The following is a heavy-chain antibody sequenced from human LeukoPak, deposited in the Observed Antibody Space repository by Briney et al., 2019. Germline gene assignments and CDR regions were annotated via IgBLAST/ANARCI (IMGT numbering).Heavy chain of an antibody. Sequence: ASVKVSCKASGYTFTGYYMHWVRQAPGQGLEWMGRINPNSGGTNYAQKFQGRVTMTRDTSISTAYMELSRLRSDDTAVYYCARHSDYGGNALPDYWGQGTLVTVSS. CDR3: ARHSDYGGNALPDY. V-gene: IGHV1-2*06. CDR1: GYTFTGYY. D-gene: IGHD4-23*01. CDR2: INPNSGGT. J-gene: IGHJ4*02.